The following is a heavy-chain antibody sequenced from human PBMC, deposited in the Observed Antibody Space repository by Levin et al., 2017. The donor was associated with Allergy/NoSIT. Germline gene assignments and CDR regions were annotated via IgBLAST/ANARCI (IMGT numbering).Heavy chain of an antibody. CDR1: GFSFDDFY. V-gene: IGHV3-11*01. D-gene: IGHD6-19*01. Sequence: GESLKISCAASGFSFDDFYMNWIRQVPGKGLEWLSTISSSGSTISYAESVRGRFTISRDKANKILFLEMNSLRGDDTAVYYCARGAVAGRTWFPTWGQGTLVNVSS. J-gene: IGHJ5*02. CDR3: ARGAVAGRTWFPT. CDR2: ISSSGSTI.